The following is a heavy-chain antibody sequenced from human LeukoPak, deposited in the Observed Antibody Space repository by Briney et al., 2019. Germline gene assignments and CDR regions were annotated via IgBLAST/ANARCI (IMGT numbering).Heavy chain of an antibody. CDR3: ARVWFGYCSGGSCYSSNYYYDMDV. CDR1: GYSISSGYY. J-gene: IGHJ6*03. CDR2: IYHSGST. V-gene: IGHV4-38-2*01. Sequence: PSETLSLTCAVSGYSISSGYYWGWIRQPPGKGLEWIGSIYHSGSTYYNPSLKSRVTISVDTSKNQFSLKLSSVTAADTAVYYCARVWFGYCSGGSCYSSNYYYDMDVWGKGTTVTVSS. D-gene: IGHD2-15*01.